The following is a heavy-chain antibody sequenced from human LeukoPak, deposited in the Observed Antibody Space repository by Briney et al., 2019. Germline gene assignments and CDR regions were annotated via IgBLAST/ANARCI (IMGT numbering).Heavy chain of an antibody. CDR1: GGSFSGYY. CDR2: INHSGST. D-gene: IGHD5-24*01. CDR3: ARGSRRWLHQN. Sequence: PSETLSLTCAVYGGSFSGYYWSWIRQPPGKGLEWIGEINHSGSTNYNPSLKSRVTILVDTSKNQFSLKLSSVTAADTAVYYCARGSRRWLHQNWGQGTLVTVSS. V-gene: IGHV4-34*01. J-gene: IGHJ4*02.